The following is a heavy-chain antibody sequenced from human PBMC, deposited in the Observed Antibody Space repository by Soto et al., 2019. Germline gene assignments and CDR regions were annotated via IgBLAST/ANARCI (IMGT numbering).Heavy chain of an antibody. V-gene: IGHV1-69*06. CDR1: GGTFSSYA. J-gene: IGHJ3*02. CDR2: IIPIFGTA. D-gene: IGHD3-22*01. CDR3: SYDSSGCVYPRPTAAFDI. Sequence: SVKVSCKASGGTFSSYAISWVRQAPGQGLEWMGGIIPIFGTANYAQKFQGRVTITADKSTSTAYMELSSLRSEDTAVYYCSYDSSGCVYPRPTAAFDIWGQGTMVTVSS.